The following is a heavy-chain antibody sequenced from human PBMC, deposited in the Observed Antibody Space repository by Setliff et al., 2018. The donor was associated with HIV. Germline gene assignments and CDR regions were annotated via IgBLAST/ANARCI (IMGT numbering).Heavy chain of an antibody. CDR2: IPTGSGTI. J-gene: IGHJ3*01. CDR1: IFTFSHYT. D-gene: IGHD6-6*01. V-gene: IGHV3-48*04. Sequence: GGSLRLSCVASIFTFSHYTMKWVRQAPGKGLQWVSSIPTGSGTIHYADSVKGRFTISRDNAKRSLYLQMNSLRVEDTAVYYCARDIPPEYPGFDLWGQGTVVTVSS. CDR3: ARDIPPEYPGFDL.